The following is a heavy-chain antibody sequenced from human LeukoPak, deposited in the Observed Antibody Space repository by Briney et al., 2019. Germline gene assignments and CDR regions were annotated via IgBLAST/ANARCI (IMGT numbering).Heavy chain of an antibody. D-gene: IGHD6-19*01. Sequence: ASVKVSCKASGYTFTGYYMLWVRQAPGQGLEWMGWINPNSGGTNYAQKFQGRVTMTRDTSISTAYMELSRLRSDDTAVYYCARDVSIAVAASDYWGQGTLVTVSS. CDR3: ARDVSIAVAASDY. CDR1: GYTFTGYY. V-gene: IGHV1-2*02. J-gene: IGHJ4*02. CDR2: INPNSGGT.